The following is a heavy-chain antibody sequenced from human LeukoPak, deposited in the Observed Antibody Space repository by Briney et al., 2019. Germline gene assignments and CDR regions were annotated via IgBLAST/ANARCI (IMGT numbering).Heavy chain of an antibody. CDR2: IYYSGST. CDR1: GGPISSGDYY. J-gene: IGHJ4*02. Sequence: SETLSLTCTVSGGPISSGDYYWSWIRQPPGKGLEWIGYIYYSGSTYYNPSLKSRVTISVDTSKNQFSLKLSSVTAADTAVYYCARDLLNEGNHLDYWGQGTLVTVSS. V-gene: IGHV4-30-4*01. D-gene: IGHD4-23*01. CDR3: ARDLLNEGNHLDY.